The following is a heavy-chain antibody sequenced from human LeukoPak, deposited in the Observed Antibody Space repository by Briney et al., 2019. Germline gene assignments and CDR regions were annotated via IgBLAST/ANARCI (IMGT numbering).Heavy chain of an antibody. CDR3: ARGGLQGVLYGSSSFWFDP. Sequence: SVKVSCKASGGTFISYAISWVRQAPGQGREWMGRIIPIFGTANYAQKFQGRVTITTDESTSTAYMELSSLRSEDTAVYYCARGGLQGVLYGSSSFWFDPWGQGTLVTVSS. J-gene: IGHJ5*02. CDR1: GGTFISYA. V-gene: IGHV1-69*05. CDR2: IIPIFGTA. D-gene: IGHD6-6*01.